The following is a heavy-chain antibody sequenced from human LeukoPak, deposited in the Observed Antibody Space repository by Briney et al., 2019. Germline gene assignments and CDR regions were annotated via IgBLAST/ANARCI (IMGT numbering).Heavy chain of an antibody. V-gene: IGHV1-8*01. J-gene: IGHJ4*02. CDR3: ARGGVEWELLRTFDY. CDR2: MNPNSGNT. Sequence: ASVKVSCTASGYTFTSYDINWVRQATGQGLEWMGWMNPNSGNTGYAQKFQGRVTMTRNTSISTAYMELSSLRSEDTAVYYCARGGVEWELLRTFDYWGQGTLVTVSS. D-gene: IGHD1-26*01. CDR1: GYTFTSYD.